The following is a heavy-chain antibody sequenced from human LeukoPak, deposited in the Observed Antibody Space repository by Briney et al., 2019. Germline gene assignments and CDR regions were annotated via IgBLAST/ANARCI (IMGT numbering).Heavy chain of an antibody. Sequence: SETLSLTCAVYGGSFSGYYWSWIRQPPGKGLEWIGEINHSGSTNYNPSLKSRVTISVDTSKNQFSLKLSSVTAADTAVYYCARIYVSWDTRIDYWGQGTLVTVSS. CDR2: INHSGST. V-gene: IGHV4-34*01. D-gene: IGHD3-16*01. CDR3: ARIYVSWDTRIDY. J-gene: IGHJ4*02. CDR1: GGSFSGYY.